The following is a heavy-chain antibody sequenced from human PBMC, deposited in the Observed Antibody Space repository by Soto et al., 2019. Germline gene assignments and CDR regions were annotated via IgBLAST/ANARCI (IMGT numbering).Heavy chain of an antibody. CDR2: LYWDDDQ. CDR1: GLSLRTTGVG. V-gene: IGHV2-5*02. J-gene: IGHJ6*02. Sequence: QVTLKESGPTLVKPTQTLTLTCTVSGLSLRTTGVGVGWVRQPPGKALEWLALLYWDDDQRYSPSLRRRLTSAKAISAKQVVLTMTTMDTVDTATYYCVQSRCGGDCLEIYSSHAYNGLDVWGQGTTVTVSS. CDR3: VQSRCGGDCLEIYSSHAYNGLDV. D-gene: IGHD2-21*02.